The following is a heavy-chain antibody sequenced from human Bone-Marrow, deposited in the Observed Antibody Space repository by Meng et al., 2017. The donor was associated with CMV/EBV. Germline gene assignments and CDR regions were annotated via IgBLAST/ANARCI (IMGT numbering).Heavy chain of an antibody. D-gene: IGHD1-7*01. J-gene: IGHJ4*02. V-gene: IGHV3-30*04. CDR3: ARGPLLYNWNYSLLDY. CDR2: ISYDGSNK. Sequence: GESLKISCAASGFTFSSYAMHWVRQAPGKGLEWVAVISYDGSNKYYADSVKGRFTISRDNSKNTLYLQMNSLRAEDTAVYYCARGPLLYNWNYSLLDYWGQGTLVTFAS. CDR1: GFTFSSYA.